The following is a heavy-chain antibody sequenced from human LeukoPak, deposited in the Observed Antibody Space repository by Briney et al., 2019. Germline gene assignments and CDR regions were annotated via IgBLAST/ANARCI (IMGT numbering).Heavy chain of an antibody. Sequence: GGSLRLSCAASGFTFSSYAMSWVRQAPGKGLEWVSAISGSGGSPYYAHSVKGRFTISTYNSKNTLYLQMNSLRAEDTAVYYCAKSLEPTYYYDSSGYYWAFDYWGQGTLVTVSS. D-gene: IGHD3-22*01. CDR1: GFTFSSYA. CDR2: ISGSGGSP. V-gene: IGHV3-23*01. CDR3: AKSLEPTYYYDSSGYYWAFDY. J-gene: IGHJ4*02.